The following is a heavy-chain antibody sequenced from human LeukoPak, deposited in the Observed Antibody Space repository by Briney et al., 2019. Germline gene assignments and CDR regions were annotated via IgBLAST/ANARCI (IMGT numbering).Heavy chain of an antibody. D-gene: IGHD5-12*01. CDR2: IKQDGSEK. CDR3: ARDCPADIVATNGDYGMDV. Sequence: GGSLRLSCAASGFTFSSYWMSWVRQAPGKGLEWVANIKQDGSEKYYVDSVKGRFTISRDNAKNSLYLQMNSLRAEDTAVYYCARDCPADIVATNGDYGMDVWGQGTTVTVSS. V-gene: IGHV3-7*01. J-gene: IGHJ6*02. CDR1: GFTFSSYW.